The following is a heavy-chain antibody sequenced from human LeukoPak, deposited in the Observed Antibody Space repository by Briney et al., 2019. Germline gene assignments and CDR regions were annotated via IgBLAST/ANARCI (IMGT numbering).Heavy chain of an antibody. CDR3: ARTTHESVLYWSAP. CDR1: GYTFTTYG. V-gene: IGHV1-18*01. D-gene: IGHD3-16*01. Sequence: ASVKVSCEASGYTFTTYGIGWVRQAPGQGLEWMGWISGYNGNTNYAQKFQGRVTMTTDTSTSTAYMELRSLRSDDTAVYYCARTTHESVLYWSAPWGQGPLVNVSS. J-gene: IGHJ5*02. CDR2: ISGYNGNT.